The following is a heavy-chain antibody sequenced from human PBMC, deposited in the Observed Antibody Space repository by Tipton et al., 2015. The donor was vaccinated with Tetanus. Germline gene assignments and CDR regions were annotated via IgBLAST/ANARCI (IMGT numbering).Heavy chain of an antibody. D-gene: IGHD1-14*01. V-gene: IGHV4-4*07. CDR2: IYTSGST. CDR3: ARGGQPGYYYGMDV. Sequence: LRLSCAVSGGSISSDYWSWIRQPAGKGLEWIGRIYTSGSTNYNPSLKSRVTMSVDTSKNQFSLKLSSVTAADTAIYYCARGGQPGYYYGMDVWGQGTTVTVSS. CDR1: GGSISSDY. J-gene: IGHJ6*02.